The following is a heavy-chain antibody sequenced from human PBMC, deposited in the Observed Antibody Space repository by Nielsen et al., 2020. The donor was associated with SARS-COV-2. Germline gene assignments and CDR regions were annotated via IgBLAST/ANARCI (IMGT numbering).Heavy chain of an antibody. J-gene: IGHJ4*02. D-gene: IGHD3-22*01. Sequence: ASVKVSCKASGYIFTAYYIHWVRQAPGQGLEWMGRINPNTADTDYAQKLQRRVTMTRDTFISTVYMELRSLRSDDTAVYYCARDLSPTYYYDSSGHRKDYWGQGTLVTVSS. CDR1: GYIFTAYY. CDR3: ARDLSPTYYYDSSGHRKDY. V-gene: IGHV1-2*06. CDR2: INPNTADT.